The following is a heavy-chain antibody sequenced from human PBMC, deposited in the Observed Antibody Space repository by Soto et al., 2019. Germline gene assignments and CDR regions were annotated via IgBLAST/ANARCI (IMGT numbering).Heavy chain of an antibody. Sequence: PGGSLRLSCEASGFTFSNYWMTWVRQAPGKGLEWVANIKGDGSDQHYVDSVKGRFTISRDNAKNSLYLQMSSLRSEDTAVYYCARWTSSELLAYWGRGTLVTVSS. D-gene: IGHD6-6*01. CDR2: IKGDGSDQ. CDR3: ARWTSSELLAY. J-gene: IGHJ4*02. V-gene: IGHV3-7*05. CDR1: GFTFSNYW.